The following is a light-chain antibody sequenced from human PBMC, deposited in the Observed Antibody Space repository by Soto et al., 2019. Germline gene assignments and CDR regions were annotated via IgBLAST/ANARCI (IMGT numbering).Light chain of an antibody. J-gene: IGKJ4*01. CDR1: QYINTR. V-gene: IGKV3-11*01. Sequence: EIVLTQSPATLSSFPGDRVTLSCRASQYINTRLAWYQHRPGQAPRLLIYQTSIRAAGIPARFSASGSGTDFTLTISDVQPEDFALYYFQRYNNWPLTFGGWTKVDIK. CDR2: QTS. CDR3: QRYNNWPLT.